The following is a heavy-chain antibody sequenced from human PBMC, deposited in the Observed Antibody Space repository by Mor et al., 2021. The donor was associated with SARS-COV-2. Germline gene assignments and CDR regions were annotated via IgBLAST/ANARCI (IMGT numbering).Heavy chain of an antibody. Sequence: RQMPGKVLEWMGIIYPGDSDTRYSPSFQGQVTISADKSISTAYLQWSSLKASDTAMYYCARVPDYWGQGTLVTVSS. CDR3: ARVPDY. CDR2: IYPGDSDT. V-gene: IGHV5-51*01. J-gene: IGHJ4*02.